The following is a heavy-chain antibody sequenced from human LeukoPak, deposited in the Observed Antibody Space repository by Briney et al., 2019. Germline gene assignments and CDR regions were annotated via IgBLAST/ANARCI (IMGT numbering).Heavy chain of an antibody. D-gene: IGHD3-22*01. Sequence: SSETLSLTCTVSGGSISSYYWSWIRQPPGKGLEWIGYIYYSGSTNYNPSLKSRVTISVDTSKNQFSLKLSSVTAADTAVYYCARGRDSSGYYDYWGQGTLVTVSS. CDR1: GGSISSYY. J-gene: IGHJ4*02. CDR3: ARGRDSSGYYDY. CDR2: IYYSGST. V-gene: IGHV4-59*01.